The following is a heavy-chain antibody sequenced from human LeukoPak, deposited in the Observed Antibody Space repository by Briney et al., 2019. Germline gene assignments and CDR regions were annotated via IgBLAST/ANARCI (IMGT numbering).Heavy chain of an antibody. D-gene: IGHD3-10*01. CDR1: GGSISSYY. J-gene: IGHJ5*02. V-gene: IGHV4-59*12. Sequence: PSETLSLTCTVSGGSISSYYWSWIRQPPGKGLEWIGYIYYSGSTNYNPSLKSRVTISVDTSKNQFSLKLSSVTAADTAVYYCARDSSVGGGSGTNWFDPWGQGTLVTVSS. CDR3: ARDSSVGGGSGTNWFDP. CDR2: IYYSGST.